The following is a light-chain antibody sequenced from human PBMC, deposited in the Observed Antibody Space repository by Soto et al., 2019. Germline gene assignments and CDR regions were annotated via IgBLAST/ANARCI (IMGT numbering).Light chain of an antibody. Sequence: DIQITQSPSSLSASLGDRVTISCLASQNVAHFLNWYQKKPGKAPKLMIYATYSLHSGVPSRFSGSGFGTDFTLTISSLQTEDFATYYCQQNYSPPPITFGQGTRLEIK. CDR3: QQNYSPPPIT. J-gene: IGKJ5*01. CDR2: ATY. CDR1: QNVAHF. V-gene: IGKV1-39*01.